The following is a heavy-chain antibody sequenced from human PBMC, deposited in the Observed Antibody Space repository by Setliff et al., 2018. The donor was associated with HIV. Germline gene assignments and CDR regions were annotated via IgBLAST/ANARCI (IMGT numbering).Heavy chain of an antibody. D-gene: IGHD5-12*01. CDR1: GYSISSGCY. CDR3: ARQPLYNDYDWRSYYFDY. V-gene: IGHV4-38-2*01. J-gene: IGHJ4*02. CDR2: MYHTGST. Sequence: SETLSLTCAVSGYSISSGCYWGWIRQPPGKGLGWSGGMYHTGSTYYSPSLNSRFTISVDTSKNQFSLKLRSVTAADTAVYYCARQPLYNDYDWRSYYFDYWGQGSLVTSPQ.